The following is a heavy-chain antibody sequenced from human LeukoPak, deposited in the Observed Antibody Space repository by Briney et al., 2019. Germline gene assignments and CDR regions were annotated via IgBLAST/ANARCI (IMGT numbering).Heavy chain of an antibody. V-gene: IGHV4-4*07. D-gene: IGHD4-17*01. CDR3: ASGSYYGDWYYFDY. CDR2: IYTSGST. CDR1: GGSISNYY. Sequence: PSETLSLTCTVSGGSISNYYWSWIRQPAGKGLEWIGRIYTSGSTNYNPSLKSRVTISVDTSKNQFSLKLSSVTAADTAVYYCASGSYYGDWYYFDYWGQGTLVTVSS. J-gene: IGHJ4*02.